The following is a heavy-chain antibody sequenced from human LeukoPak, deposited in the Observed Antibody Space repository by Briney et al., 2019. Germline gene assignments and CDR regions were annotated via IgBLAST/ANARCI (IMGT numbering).Heavy chain of an antibody. V-gene: IGHV4-38-2*02. CDR2: IYHSGST. CDR3: ASGYPGQDAFDI. CDR1: GYSISSGYY. J-gene: IGHJ3*02. D-gene: IGHD5-12*01. Sequence: RPWETLSLTCTVSGYSISSGYYWGWIRQPPGKGLEWIGSIYHSGSTYYNPSLKSRVTISVDTSKNQFSLKLSSVTAADTAVYYCASGYPGQDAFDIWGQGTMVTVSS.